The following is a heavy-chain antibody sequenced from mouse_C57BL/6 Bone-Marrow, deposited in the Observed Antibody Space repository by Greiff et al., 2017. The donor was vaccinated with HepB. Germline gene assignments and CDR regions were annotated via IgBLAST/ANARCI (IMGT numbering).Heavy chain of an antibody. CDR3: ARPHYYDFDY. Sequence: QVQLQQPGAELVKPGASVKLSCKASGYTFSSYWMHWVKQRPGQGLEWIGMIHPNSGSTNYNEKFKSKATLTVDKSSSTAYMQLSSLTSEDSAVYYCARPHYYDFDYWGQGTTLTVSS. V-gene: IGHV1-64*01. CDR2: IHPNSGST. J-gene: IGHJ2*01. D-gene: IGHD1-2*01. CDR1: GYTFSSYW.